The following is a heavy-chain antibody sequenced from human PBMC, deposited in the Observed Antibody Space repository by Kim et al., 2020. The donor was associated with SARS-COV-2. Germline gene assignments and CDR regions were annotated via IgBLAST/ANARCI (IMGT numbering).Heavy chain of an antibody. CDR3: ARVTYGSGLY. D-gene: IGHD3-10*01. J-gene: IGHJ4*02. V-gene: IGHV4-39*07. CDR2: ST. Sequence: STYYNTTLNSNVTISRDTSKNQFSLKLSSVTAADTAVYYCARVTYGSGLYWGQGTLVTVSS.